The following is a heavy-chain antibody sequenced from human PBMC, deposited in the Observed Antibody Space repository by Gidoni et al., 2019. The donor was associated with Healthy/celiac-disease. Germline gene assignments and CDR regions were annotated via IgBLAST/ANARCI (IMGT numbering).Heavy chain of an antibody. D-gene: IGHD2-21*01. CDR3: ASIDSSDWYFDL. CDR1: GGPISSSSYY. V-gene: IGHV4-39*01. Sequence: QLQLQESGPGLVKPSETLSLTCTVSGGPISSSSYYWGWFRQPPGRGLEWIGSSYYSGSTYYNRSLKSRVTISVDTSKNQFSLKLSSVTAADTAVYYCASIDSSDWYFDLWGRGTLVTVSS. CDR2: SYYSGST. J-gene: IGHJ2*01.